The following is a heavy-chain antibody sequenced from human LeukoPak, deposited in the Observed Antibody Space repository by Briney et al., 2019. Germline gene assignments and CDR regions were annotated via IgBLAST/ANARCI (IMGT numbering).Heavy chain of an antibody. D-gene: IGHD5-12*01. Sequence: KPSETLSLTCTVSGGSINSYYWSWIRQPPGKGLEWIGYIYYSGSTNYNPSLKSRVTISVDTSKNQFSLKLSSVTAADAAVYYCARGGGDIVLDYWGQGTLVTVSS. J-gene: IGHJ4*02. CDR1: GGSINSYY. CDR2: IYYSGST. CDR3: ARGGGDIVLDY. V-gene: IGHV4-59*01.